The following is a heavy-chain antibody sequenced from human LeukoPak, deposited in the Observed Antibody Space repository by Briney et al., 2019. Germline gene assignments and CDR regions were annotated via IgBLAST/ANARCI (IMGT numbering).Heavy chain of an antibody. CDR1: GGSSSGYY. V-gene: IGHV4-34*01. D-gene: IGHD2-15*01. J-gene: IGHJ3*02. CDR2: INHSGST. CDR3: ARGGDIVVVVAATGAFDI. Sequence: PPETLSLTCAVYGGSSSGYYSSWIRHPPGKGLEWSGEINHSGSTNYNPSLKSRVTISVDTSKNQFSLKLSSVTAADTAVYYCARGGDIVVVVAATGAFDIWGQGTMVTVSS.